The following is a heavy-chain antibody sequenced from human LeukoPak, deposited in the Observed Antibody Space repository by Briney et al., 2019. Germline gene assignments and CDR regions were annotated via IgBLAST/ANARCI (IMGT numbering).Heavy chain of an antibody. D-gene: IGHD3-22*01. V-gene: IGHV3-33*06. CDR1: GFTFSSYG. CDR3: AKEESGGYYPTPDDY. CDR2: IWYDGINK. J-gene: IGHJ4*02. Sequence: GGSLRLSCAASGFTFSSYGMHWVRQAPGKGLEWVAVIWYDGINKNYADSVKGRFTISRDNSKNTLYLQMNSLRAEDTAVYYCAKEESGGYYPTPDDYWGQGTLVPVFS.